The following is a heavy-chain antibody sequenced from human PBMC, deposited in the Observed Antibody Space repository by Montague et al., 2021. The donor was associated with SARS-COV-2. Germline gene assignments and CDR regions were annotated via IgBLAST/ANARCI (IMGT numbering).Heavy chain of an antibody. D-gene: IGHD3-9*01. CDR3: ARMDILTAYPDDY. CDR2: IRGSGGST. CDR1: GFSFSFYA. V-gene: IGHV3-23*01. J-gene: IGHJ4*02. Sequence: SLRLSCAGSGFSFSFYAMSWVRQAPGKGLEWVSGIRGSGGSTYYADSVKGRFTISRDNSKNTLYLQMNSLRAGETAVYYCARMDILTAYPDDYWGQGTLVTASS.